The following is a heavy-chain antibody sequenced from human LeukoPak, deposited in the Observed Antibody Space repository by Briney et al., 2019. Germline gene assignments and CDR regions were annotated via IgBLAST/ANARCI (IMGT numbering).Heavy chain of an antibody. CDR3: GSGLTDS. Sequence: SETLSLTCTVSGGPITSSSYYWGWIRQPPGKGLEWIGTIYSSGSTYYNPSLKSRVTISSDTSKNQFSLKLSSVTAADTAVYYCGSGLTDSWGQGILVTVSS. J-gene: IGHJ4*02. CDR2: IYSSGST. D-gene: IGHD3-10*01. V-gene: IGHV4-39*01. CDR1: GGPITSSSYY.